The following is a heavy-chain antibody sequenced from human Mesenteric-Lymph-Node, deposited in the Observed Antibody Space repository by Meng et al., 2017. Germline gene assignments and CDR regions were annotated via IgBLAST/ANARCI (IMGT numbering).Heavy chain of an antibody. V-gene: IGHV1-8*01. J-gene: IGHJ5*02. CDR1: GYTFTSYD. CDR2: MNPNSGNT. D-gene: IGHD4-17*01. CDR3: ARFDYGDYLLSGQFDP. Sequence: ASVKVSCKDSGYTFTSYDINWVRQATGQGLEWMGWMNPNSGNTGYAQKFQGRVTMTRNTSISTAYMELSSLRSEDTAVYYCARFDYGDYLLSGQFDPWGQGTLVTVSS.